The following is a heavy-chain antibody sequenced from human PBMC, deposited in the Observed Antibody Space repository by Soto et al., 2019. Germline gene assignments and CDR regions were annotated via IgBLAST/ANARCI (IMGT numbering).Heavy chain of an antibody. CDR1: GYAYTCYA. V-gene: IGHV1-18*01. D-gene: IGHD2-15*01. CDR3: ARSAGGSCFDY. CDR2: ISAYNGNT. J-gene: IGHJ4*02. Sequence: ASVNVSCKASGYAYTCYAISWVRQAPGQGLEWMGWISAYNGNTNYAQKLQGRVTMTTDTSTSTAYMELRSLRSDDTAVYYCARSAGGSCFDYWGQGTLVTVSS.